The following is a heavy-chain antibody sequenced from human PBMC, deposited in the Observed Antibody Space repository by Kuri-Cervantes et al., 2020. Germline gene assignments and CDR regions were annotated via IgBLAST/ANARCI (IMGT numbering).Heavy chain of an antibody. J-gene: IGHJ4*02. D-gene: IGHD2-15*01. CDR1: GFEFRNYE. CDR3: ARDGRYCSGGNCYSGFDY. Sequence: LSLTCAASGFEFRNYEMNWVRQAPGKGLEWVSFITSSGNTRYYADSVKGRFTISRDNAKNSLYLQMNSLRAEDTAVYYCARDGRYCSGGNCYSGFDYRGQGTLVTVSS. CDR2: ITSSGNTR. V-gene: IGHV3-48*03.